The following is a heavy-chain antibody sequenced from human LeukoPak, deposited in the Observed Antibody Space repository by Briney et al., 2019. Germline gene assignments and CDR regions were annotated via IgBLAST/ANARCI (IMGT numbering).Heavy chain of an antibody. V-gene: IGHV3-74*01. J-gene: IGHJ4*02. Sequence: GGSLRLSCTASGFTFGDYVMTWVRQAPGKGLVWVSRISTEGSSTIYADSVKGRFTISRDNAKNTLYLQMNSLRAEDTAVYYCARDSYNNVDYWGQGTLVTVSS. CDR3: ARDSYNNVDY. CDR1: GFTFGDYV. D-gene: IGHD5-24*01. CDR2: ISTEGSST.